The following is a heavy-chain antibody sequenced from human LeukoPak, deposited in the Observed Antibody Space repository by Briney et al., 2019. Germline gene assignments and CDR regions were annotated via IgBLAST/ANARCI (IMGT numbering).Heavy chain of an antibody. D-gene: IGHD3-16*01. CDR1: GFTFSNAW. Sequence: GGSLRLSCAASGFTFSNAWMSWVRQAPGKGLEWVGRIKSKIDGGTTDYAAPVKGRFTISRDDSKNTLYLQMNSLKTEDTAVSSCPPDGGRKSRPYHFDYWGQGTLVTVSS. CDR3: PPDGGRKSRPYHFDY. V-gene: IGHV3-15*01. CDR2: IKSKIDGGTT. J-gene: IGHJ4*02.